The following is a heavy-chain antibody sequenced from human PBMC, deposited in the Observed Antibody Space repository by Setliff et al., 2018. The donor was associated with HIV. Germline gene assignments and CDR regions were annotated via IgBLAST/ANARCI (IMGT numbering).Heavy chain of an antibody. V-gene: IGHV4-39*02. CDR2: IYYSGTT. D-gene: IGHD6-6*01. CDR1: GGSISSGSHY. J-gene: IGHJ4*02. CDR3: AREFSSSSFDQ. Sequence: PSETLSLTCSVSGGSISSGSHYWGWIRQAPRKGLEWIGNIYYSGTTFYNPSLKSRVSISVDTSRNEFSLKLTSVTAADTAVYYCAREFSSSSFDQWGQGTLVTVSS.